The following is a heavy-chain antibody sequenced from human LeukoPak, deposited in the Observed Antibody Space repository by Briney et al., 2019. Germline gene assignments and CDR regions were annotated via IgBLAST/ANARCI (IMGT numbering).Heavy chain of an antibody. CDR2: ISAYNGNT. D-gene: IGHD3-22*01. CDR3: ARDTYDSSGYFVGSGPPWFDP. CDR1: GYSFVFFG. V-gene: IGHV1-18*01. Sequence: GASVKVSCKASGYSFVFFGVSWVRQAPGQGLEWMGWISAYNGNTNYAQKLQGRVTMTTDTSTSTAYMELRSLRSDDTAVYYCARDTYDSSGYFVGSGPPWFDPWGQGTLVTVSS. J-gene: IGHJ5*02.